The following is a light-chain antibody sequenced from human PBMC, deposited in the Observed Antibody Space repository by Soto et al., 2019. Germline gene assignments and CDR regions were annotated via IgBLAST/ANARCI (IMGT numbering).Light chain of an antibody. CDR3: QQRSNWPRGT. CDR1: QSVSSSY. J-gene: IGKJ1*01. Sequence: EIVLTQSPGTLSLSPWERATLSCRASQSVSSSYLAWYQQKPGQAPSLLIYDASNRATGIPARFSGSGSGTDFTLTISSLEPEDFAVYYCQQRSNWPRGTFGQGTKVDIK. V-gene: IGKV3D-20*02. CDR2: DAS.